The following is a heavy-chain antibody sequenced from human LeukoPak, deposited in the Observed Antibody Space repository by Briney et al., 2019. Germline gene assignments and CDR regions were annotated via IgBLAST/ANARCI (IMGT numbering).Heavy chain of an antibody. CDR3: ARSYDSGGYFYYGMDV. J-gene: IGHJ6*02. Sequence: KSSETLSLTCTVSGGSISSYYWSWIRQPPGKGLEWIGYIFYRGSTDYNPSLKSRVTISVDTSKNQFSLKLSSVTTADTAVYFCARSYDSGGYFYYGMDVWGQGTTVTVSS. D-gene: IGHD3-22*01. CDR2: IFYRGST. CDR1: GGSISSYY. V-gene: IGHV4-59*01.